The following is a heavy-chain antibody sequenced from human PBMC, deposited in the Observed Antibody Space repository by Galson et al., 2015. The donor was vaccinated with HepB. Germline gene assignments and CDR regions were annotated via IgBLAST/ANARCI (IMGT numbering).Heavy chain of an antibody. J-gene: IGHJ4*02. CDR3: AGDNPERLGGYCSSTSCYTDLFDY. Sequence: SVKVSCKASGGTFSSYAISWVRQAPGQGLEWMGGIILIFGTANYAQKFQGRVTITADESTSTAYMELSSLRSEDTAVYYCAGDNPERLGGYCSSTSCYTDLFDYWGQGTLATVSS. D-gene: IGHD2-2*02. CDR1: GGTFSSYA. CDR2: IILIFGTA. V-gene: IGHV1-69*13.